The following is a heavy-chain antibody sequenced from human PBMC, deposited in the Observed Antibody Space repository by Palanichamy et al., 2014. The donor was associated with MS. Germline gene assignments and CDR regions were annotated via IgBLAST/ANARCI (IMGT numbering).Heavy chain of an antibody. V-gene: IGHV3-30*02. CDR1: GFSLTVYG. CDR3: ARDLLGLPKKYFDS. J-gene: IGHJ4*02. CDR2: IWYDDSNK. D-gene: IGHD5-18*01. Sequence: QVQLVESGGGVVQPGGSLRLSCATSGFSLTVYGMHWVRQAPGKGPEWVSYIWYDDSNKEYADSVKGRFTISKDSSKRTLYLQLNSLRPEDTAVYYCARDLLGLPKKYFDSWGQGTPVTVSS.